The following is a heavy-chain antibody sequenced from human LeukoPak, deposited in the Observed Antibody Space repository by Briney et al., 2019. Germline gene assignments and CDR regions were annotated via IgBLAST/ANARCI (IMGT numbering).Heavy chain of an antibody. CDR2: ISPNSGGT. CDR1: GYTFTGYY. Sequence: GASVKVSCKASGYTFTGYYIHWVRQAPGQGLEWMGWISPNSGGTNYAQKFQGRVTMTRDTSISTAYVELSRLRSDDTAVYYCASTFSIAVAGTLQHWGQGTLVTVSS. D-gene: IGHD6-19*01. CDR3: ASTFSIAVAGTLQH. V-gene: IGHV1-2*02. J-gene: IGHJ1*01.